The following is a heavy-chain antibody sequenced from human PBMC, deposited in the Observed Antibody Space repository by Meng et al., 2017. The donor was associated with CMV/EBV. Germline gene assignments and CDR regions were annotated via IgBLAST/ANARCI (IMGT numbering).Heavy chain of an antibody. CDR1: GFIFSGYA. CDR2: IYSGGSST. CDR3: ANRVVTMGLGMDV. Sequence: GESLKISCAASGFIFSGYAMSWVRQAPGKGLEWVSVIYSGGSSTYYADSVKGRFTISRDNSKNTLYLQINSLRAEDTAVYYCANRVVTMGLGMDVWGQGATVTVSS. J-gene: IGHJ6*02. D-gene: IGHD3-3*01. V-gene: IGHV3-23*03.